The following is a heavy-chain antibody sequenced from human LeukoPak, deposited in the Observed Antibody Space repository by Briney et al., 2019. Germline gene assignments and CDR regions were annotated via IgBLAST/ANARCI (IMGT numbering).Heavy chain of an antibody. CDR3: ARVPILYYYYGMDV. D-gene: IGHD2-15*01. V-gene: IGHV3-33*01. Sequence: GGSLRLSCAASGFTFSSYGMHWVRQAPGKGLEWVAVIWYDGSNKYYADSVKGRFTISRDNSKSTLYLQMNSLRAEDTAVYYCARVPILYYYYGMDVWGKGTTVTVSS. J-gene: IGHJ6*04. CDR1: GFTFSSYG. CDR2: IWYDGSNK.